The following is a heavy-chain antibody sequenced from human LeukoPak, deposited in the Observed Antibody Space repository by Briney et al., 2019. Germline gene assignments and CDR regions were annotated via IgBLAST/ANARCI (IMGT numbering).Heavy chain of an antibody. CDR2: INPNSGGT. CDR3: AREVGYSSSWYGRIDP. D-gene: IGHD6-13*01. J-gene: IGHJ5*01. Sequence: ASVKVSCKASGYTFTGHYIHWVRQAPGQGLEWMGRINPNSGGTNYAQKFQGRVTMTRDASINTAYMELPRLRSDDTAMYYCAREVGYSSSWYGRIDPWGQGTLVTVSS. CDR1: GYTFTGHY. V-gene: IGHV1-2*06.